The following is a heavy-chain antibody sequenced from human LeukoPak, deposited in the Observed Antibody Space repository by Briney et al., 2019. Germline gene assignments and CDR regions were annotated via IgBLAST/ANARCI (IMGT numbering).Heavy chain of an antibody. CDR2: IYYSGST. CDR1: GGSISSGGYY. CDR3: ARVSPYYDILTGTTLGAFDI. V-gene: IGHV4-31*03. D-gene: IGHD3-9*01. J-gene: IGHJ3*02. Sequence: SQTLSLTCTVSGGSISSGGYYWSWIRQHPGKGLEWIGYIYYSGSTYYNPSPKSRVTISVDTSKNQFSLKLSSVTAADTAVYYCARVSPYYDILTGTTLGAFDIWGQGTMVTVSS.